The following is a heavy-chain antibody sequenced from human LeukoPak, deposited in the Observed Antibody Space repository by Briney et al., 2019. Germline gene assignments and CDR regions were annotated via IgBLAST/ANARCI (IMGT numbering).Heavy chain of an antibody. D-gene: IGHD2-2*01. V-gene: IGHV1-8*01. J-gene: IGHJ4*02. CDR1: GYSFTTYD. CDR2: VNPNSGNT. CDR3: ARAHKWERAIVVVPAGPFDY. Sequence: ASVTVSCTASGYSFTTYDINWVRQATGQGLEWMGWVNPNSGNTRYAQKFQGRVTMTRNTSISTAYMELSSLRSEDTAVYYCARAHKWERAIVVVPAGPFDYWGQGTLVTVSS.